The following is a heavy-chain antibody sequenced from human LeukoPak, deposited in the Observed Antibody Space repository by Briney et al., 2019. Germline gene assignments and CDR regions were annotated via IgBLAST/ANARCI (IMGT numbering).Heavy chain of an antibody. CDR3: ARESVVVPAAISD. CDR2: IIPIFGTA. J-gene: IGHJ4*02. D-gene: IGHD2-2*02. V-gene: IGHV1-69*01. Sequence: ASVKVSCKASGGTFSSYAISWVRQAPGQGLEWMGGIIPIFGTANYAQRFQGRVTITADESTSTAYMELSSLRSEDTAVYYCARESVVVPAAISDWGQGTLVTVSS. CDR1: GGTFSSYA.